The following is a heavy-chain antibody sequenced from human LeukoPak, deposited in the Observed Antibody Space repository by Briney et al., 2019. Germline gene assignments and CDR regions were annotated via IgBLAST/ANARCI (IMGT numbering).Heavy chain of an antibody. V-gene: IGHV3-30*03. CDR1: GFTFSSYG. CDR2: ISYDGSNK. D-gene: IGHD2/OR15-2a*01. CDR3: AAFYDY. Sequence: GGSLRLSCAASGFTFSSYGMHWVRQAPGKGLEWVAVISYDGSNKYYADSVKGRFTISRDNSKNTLHLQMNSLSAEDTAVYYCAAFYDYRGQGTLVTVSS. J-gene: IGHJ4*02.